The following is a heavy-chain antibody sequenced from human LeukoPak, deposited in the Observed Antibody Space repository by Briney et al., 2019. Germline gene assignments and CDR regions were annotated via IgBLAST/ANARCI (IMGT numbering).Heavy chain of an antibody. CDR1: GLIFRNYA. V-gene: IGHV3-23*01. J-gene: IGHJ4*02. CDR2: ITGSGDTT. D-gene: IGHD3-9*01. CDR3: AKWGDYDILTGYYVSDF. Sequence: GGSLRLSCAASGLIFRNYAMSWVRQAPGKGLEWVSAITGSGDTTYYADSVKGRFTISRDNSKNTLYVEMNTLRAEDTAVYYCAKWGDYDILTGYYVSDFWGQGTLVTVSS.